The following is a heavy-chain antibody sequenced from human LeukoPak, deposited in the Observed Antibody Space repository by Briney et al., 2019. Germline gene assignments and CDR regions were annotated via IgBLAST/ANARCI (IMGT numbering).Heavy chain of an antibody. Sequence: SETLSLTCTVSGGSISSSTDYWGWIRQSPGKGLAWIGNIYYRGCTYYNPSLTRRATISVDRSKNQFSLHLCSVTAASTAVYFCVLFAGSWIGPDYWGQGTLVTVSS. J-gene: IGHJ4*02. CDR3: VLFAGSWIGPDY. CDR1: GGSISSSTDY. V-gene: IGHV4-39*01. CDR2: IYYRGCT. D-gene: IGHD6-13*01.